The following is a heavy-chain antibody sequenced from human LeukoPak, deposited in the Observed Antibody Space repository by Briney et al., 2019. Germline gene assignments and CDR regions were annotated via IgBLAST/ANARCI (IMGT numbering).Heavy chain of an antibody. Sequence: GGSLRLSCAASGFTFSSYAMSWVRQAPRKGLEWVSVISGSGGSTYYADSVKGRFTISRDNSKNTLYLQMNSLRAEDTAVYYCAKDRTYCSSTSCYTNWFDPWGQGTLVTVSS. J-gene: IGHJ5*02. CDR3: AKDRTYCSSTSCYTNWFDP. CDR1: GFTFSSYA. V-gene: IGHV3-23*01. D-gene: IGHD2-2*02. CDR2: ISGSGGST.